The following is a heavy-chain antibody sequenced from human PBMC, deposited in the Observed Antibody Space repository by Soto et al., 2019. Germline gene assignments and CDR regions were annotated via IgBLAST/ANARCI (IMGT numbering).Heavy chain of an antibody. D-gene: IGHD3-9*01. CDR3: ARPPGYISDWYYFDL. Sequence: QVQLVQSGAEVKKPGASVNVSCEASGYSFIDYYIHWVRQAPGQGFEWMGRISPKSAGTDYAKKFEDRVTLTWDTSLNTAYMELSSLKSDDTAVYYCARPPGYISDWYYFDLWCQGTRVTVSS. V-gene: IGHV1-2*02. J-gene: IGHJ4*02. CDR1: GYSFIDYY. CDR2: ISPKSAGT.